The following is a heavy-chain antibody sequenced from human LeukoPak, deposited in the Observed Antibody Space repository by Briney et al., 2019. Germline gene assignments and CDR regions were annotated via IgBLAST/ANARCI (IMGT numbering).Heavy chain of an antibody. D-gene: IGHD1-14*01. CDR1: GASLRGSY. CDR2: IDHSGST. V-gene: IGHV4-34*01. CDR3: ARGGNGWYFDL. Sequence: SETLSLTCAVQGASLRGSYWSWIRQPPGKGLQWIGQIDHSGSTHSIPSLKSRVTISLDTSQSQVSLKVNSVAAADTAVYFCARGGNGWYFDLWGRGTLVTVSS. J-gene: IGHJ2*01.